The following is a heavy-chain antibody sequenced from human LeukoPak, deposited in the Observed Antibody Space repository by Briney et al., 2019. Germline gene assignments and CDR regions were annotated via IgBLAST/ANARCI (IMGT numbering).Heavy chain of an antibody. J-gene: IGHJ6*02. Sequence: GGSLRLSCAASGFTFSSYSMNWVRQAPGKGLEWVSSISSSSTYIYYADSVKGRFTISRDNAKNSLSLQMNSLRAEDTAVYCCAREALNMYYGMDVWGQGTTVTVSS. CDR2: ISSSSTYI. CDR1: GFTFSSYS. D-gene: IGHD1/OR15-1a*01. V-gene: IGHV3-21*01. CDR3: AREALNMYYGMDV.